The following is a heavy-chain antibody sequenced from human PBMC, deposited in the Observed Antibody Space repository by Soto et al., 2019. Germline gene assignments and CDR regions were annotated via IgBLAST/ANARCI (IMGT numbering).Heavy chain of an antibody. V-gene: IGHV1-69*13. CDR2: IIPIFGTA. CDR1: GGTFSSYA. Sequence: SVKVSCKASGGTFSSYAISWVRQAPGQGLEWMGGIIPIFGTANYAQKFQGRVTITADESTSTAYMELSRLRSEDTAVYYSARGHYSGSGSRRPDYFYSGMDVWGQGPTVTVSS. J-gene: IGHJ6*02. CDR3: ARGHYSGSGSRRPDYFYSGMDV. D-gene: IGHD3-10*01.